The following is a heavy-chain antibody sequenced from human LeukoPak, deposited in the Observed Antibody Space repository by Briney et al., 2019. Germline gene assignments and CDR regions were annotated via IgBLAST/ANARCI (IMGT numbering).Heavy chain of an antibody. CDR3: AREIGVRGVIRVYYFDY. CDR2: MNPNSGNT. D-gene: IGHD3-10*01. V-gene: IGHV1-8*01. CDR1: GYTFTSYD. Sequence: VASVKVSCKASGYTFTSYDINWVRQATGQGLEWMGWMNPNSGNTGYAQKFQGRVTMTTDTSTSTAYMELRSLRSDDTAVYYCAREIGVRGVIRVYYFDYWGQGTLVTVSS. J-gene: IGHJ4*02.